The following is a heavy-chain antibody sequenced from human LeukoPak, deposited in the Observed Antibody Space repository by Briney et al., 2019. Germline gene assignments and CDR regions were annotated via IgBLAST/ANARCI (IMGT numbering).Heavy chain of an antibody. J-gene: IGHJ3*02. CDR3: ARDGYCSGGSCLKNDDFDI. Sequence: SVKVSCKASGGTFSSYAISWVRQAPGQGLEWMGGIIPIFGTANYAQKFQGRVTITADESTSTAYMELSSLRSEDTAVYYCARDGYCSGGSCLKNDDFDIWGQGTMVTVSS. V-gene: IGHV1-69*01. CDR1: GGTFSSYA. D-gene: IGHD2-15*01. CDR2: IIPIFGTA.